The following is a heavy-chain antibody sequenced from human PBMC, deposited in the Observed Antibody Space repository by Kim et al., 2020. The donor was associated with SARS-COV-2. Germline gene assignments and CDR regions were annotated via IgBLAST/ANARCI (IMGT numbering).Heavy chain of an antibody. V-gene: IGHV1-24*01. D-gene: IGHD6-13*01. CDR3: ATSAAAGRLYWFDP. J-gene: IGHJ5*02. Sequence: AQTCRGRVTTTADTSTDTAYMELSSLRSEDTAVYYCATSAAAGRLYWFDPWGQGTLVTVSS.